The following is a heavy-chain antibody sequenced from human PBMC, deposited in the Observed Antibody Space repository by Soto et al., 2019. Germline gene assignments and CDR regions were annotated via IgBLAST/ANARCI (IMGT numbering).Heavy chain of an antibody. CDR1: GYAIAKYH. V-gene: IGHV1-46*01. D-gene: IGHD3-10*01. Sequence: ASVKGSGRASGYAIAKYHMHGVRQAPGQGLEWMGIINPGGAKTNYAQNFQGRVTMTGDTSTSTVYMELSSLRSEDTAVYCCARAMVRGVQASLKPPYYGMDVWGQGTTVTVSS. CDR2: INPGGAKT. J-gene: IGHJ6*02. CDR3: ARAMVRGVQASLKPPYYGMDV.